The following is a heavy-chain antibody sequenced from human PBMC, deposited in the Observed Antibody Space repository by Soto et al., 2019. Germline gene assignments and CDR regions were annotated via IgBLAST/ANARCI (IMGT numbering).Heavy chain of an antibody. D-gene: IGHD2-2*01. V-gene: IGHV1-18*01. CDR1: GYTFTSYG. CDR2: ISAYNGNT. J-gene: IGHJ6*03. CDR3: ARNSLYCSSTRCFPYMVV. Sequence: GASVKVSCKASGYTFTSYGISWGRQAPGQGLEWMGWISAYNGNTNYAQKLQGRVTMTTDTSTSTAYMELRSLRSDDTAVYYCARNSLYCSSTRCFPYMVVWGKGTTVTV.